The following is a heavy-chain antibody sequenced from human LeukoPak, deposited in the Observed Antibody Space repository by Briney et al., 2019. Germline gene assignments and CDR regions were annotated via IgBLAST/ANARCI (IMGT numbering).Heavy chain of an antibody. J-gene: IGHJ4*02. V-gene: IGHV4-34*01. CDR1: GGSFSGYY. CDR2: INHSGST. Sequence: PSETLSLTCAVYGGSFSGYYWTSIRQPPGKGLEWIGEINHSGSTNYNPSLKSRVTISVDTSKNQFSLKLSYVTAADTAVYYCARGPPYYYDSSGYYRFDYWGQGILVTVSA. D-gene: IGHD3-22*01. CDR3: ARGPPYYYDSSGYYRFDY.